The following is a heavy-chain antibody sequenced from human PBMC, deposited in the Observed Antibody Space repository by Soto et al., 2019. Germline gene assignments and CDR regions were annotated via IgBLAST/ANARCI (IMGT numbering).Heavy chain of an antibody. V-gene: IGHV4-31*03. CDR3: ARDADYGGSRGGMDV. J-gene: IGHJ6*02. CDR2: IYYSGST. Sequence: QVRLEESGPGLVKPSETLSLICSVSGGSVNNANYFWNWIRHHPENGLEWIVYIYYSGSTRYNPSFKTRATLSIDTSKNQFSLRLNSVTVADTAVYFCARDADYGGSRGGMDVWGRGTMVTVSS. CDR1: GGSVNNANYF. D-gene: IGHD4-17*01.